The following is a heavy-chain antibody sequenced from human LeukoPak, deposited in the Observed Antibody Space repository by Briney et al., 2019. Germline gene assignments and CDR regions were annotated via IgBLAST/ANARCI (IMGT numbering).Heavy chain of an antibody. CDR2: ISAYNGNT. V-gene: IGHV1-18*04. CDR1: GYSFTSYW. D-gene: IGHD6-19*01. CDR3: ARWSGIAVAGDFDY. J-gene: IGHJ4*02. Sequence: GESLKISCKGSGYSFTSYWIGWVRQAPGQGLEWMGWISAYNGNTNYAQKLQGRVTMTTDTSTSTAYMELRSLRSDDTAVYYCARWSGIAVAGDFDYWGQGTLVTVSS.